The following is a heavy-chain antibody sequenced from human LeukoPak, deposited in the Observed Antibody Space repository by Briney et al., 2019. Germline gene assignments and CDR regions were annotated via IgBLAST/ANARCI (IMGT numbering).Heavy chain of an antibody. V-gene: IGHV1-18*01. CDR1: GYTFGSYY. CDR3: ARTHDFWATRKGDYLDP. D-gene: IGHD3-3*01. J-gene: IGHJ5*02. Sequence: ASVKVSCKASGYTFGSYYISWVRQAPGQGLEWMGWISGYNGNTNYAQRFQDRITMTVDKSTTTVYMELNSLRLDDTAVYYCARTHDFWATRKGDYLDPWGQGTLVTVSS. CDR2: ISGYNGNT.